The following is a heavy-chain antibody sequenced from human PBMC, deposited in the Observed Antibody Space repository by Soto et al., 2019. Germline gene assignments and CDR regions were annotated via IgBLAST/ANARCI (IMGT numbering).Heavy chain of an antibody. CDR3: ARDTLRDIGIMIYSTERHAMDV. J-gene: IGHJ6*02. CDR1: GISFSRNA. V-gene: IGHV3-30-3*01. Sequence: GGSLRLSCAASGISFSRNAMHWVRQAPGKGLEWVSIISYDGSNKYYADSVKGRFTIARDNTKNTLYLQMNSLRAEDTAVYYCARDTLRDIGIMIYSTERHAMDVWGQGTTVTVSS. CDR2: ISYDGSNK. D-gene: IGHD2-8*01.